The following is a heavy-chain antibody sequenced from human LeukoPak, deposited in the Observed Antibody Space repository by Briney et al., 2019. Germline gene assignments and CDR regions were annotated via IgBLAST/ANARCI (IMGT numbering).Heavy chain of an antibody. V-gene: IGHV1-18*01. CDR2: ISAYNGNT. CDR3: VRETGQWLSPGAFDI. D-gene: IGHD6-19*01. CDR1: GYTFTSYG. Sequence: ASVKVSCKASGYTFTSYGISWVRQAPGQGLEWMGWISAYNGNTNYAQKFQGRVTMTTDTSTNTAHMELRSLRSDDTAVYYCVRETGQWLSPGAFDIWGQGTMVTVSS. J-gene: IGHJ3*02.